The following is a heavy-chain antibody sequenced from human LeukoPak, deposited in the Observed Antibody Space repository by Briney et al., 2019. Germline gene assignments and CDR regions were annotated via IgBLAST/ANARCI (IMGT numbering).Heavy chain of an antibody. CDR1: GGSFSSYY. CDR2: IYYNGST. CDR3: ARLGRMEDIVVVPAARDRYYFDY. J-gene: IGHJ4*02. D-gene: IGHD2-2*01. V-gene: IGHV4-59*08. Sequence: SETLSLTCAVYGGSFSSYYWSWIRQPPGKGLEWIGYIYYNGSTNYNPSLKSRVTISVDTSKNQFSLKLSSVTAADTAVYYCARLGRMEDIVVVPAARDRYYFDYWGQGTLVTVSS.